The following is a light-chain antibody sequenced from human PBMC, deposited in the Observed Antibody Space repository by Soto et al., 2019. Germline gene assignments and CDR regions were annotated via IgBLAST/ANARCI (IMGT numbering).Light chain of an antibody. J-gene: IGKJ1*01. V-gene: IGKV3-11*01. CDR1: QSVSNY. CDR2: DAS. CDR3: QQRSNWPLT. Sequence: EIVLTQSPATLSLSPGEIATLSCRASQSVSNYFAWYQQKPGQAPRLLIYDASNRATGIPARFSGSASGTEFALPISSLEPEDFEVYYCQQRSNWPLTFGQGTKVEIK.